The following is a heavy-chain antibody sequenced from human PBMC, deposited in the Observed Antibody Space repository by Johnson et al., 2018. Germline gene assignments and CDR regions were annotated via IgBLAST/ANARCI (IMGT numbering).Heavy chain of an antibody. CDR1: GLSFSSYS. Sequence: VQLVESGGGLVQPGGSLRLSCEATGLSFSSYSLNWVRQAPGKGLEWISYISSSSRTIYYADSVKGRFTISRDDAKNSLYLKMNSLRAEDTAGYYCARVTTDFYDSSGYVFQHWGQGNLVTVSS. V-gene: IGHV3-48*01. CDR2: ISSSSRTI. CDR3: ARVTTDFYDSSGYVFQH. D-gene: IGHD3-22*01. J-gene: IGHJ1*01.